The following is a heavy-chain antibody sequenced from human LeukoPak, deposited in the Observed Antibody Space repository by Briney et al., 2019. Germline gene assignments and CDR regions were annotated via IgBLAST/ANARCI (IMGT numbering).Heavy chain of an antibody. CDR2: ISGSGGST. D-gene: IGHD3-22*01. CDR1: RFTFSSYA. CDR3: AKGYHYDSSGYHDY. Sequence: HSGGSLRLSCAASRFTFSSYAMSWVRQAPGKGLEWVSAISGSGGSTYYADSVKGRFTISRDNSKNTLYLQMNSLRAEDTAVYYCAKGYHYDSSGYHDYWGQGTLVTVSS. V-gene: IGHV3-23*01. J-gene: IGHJ4*02.